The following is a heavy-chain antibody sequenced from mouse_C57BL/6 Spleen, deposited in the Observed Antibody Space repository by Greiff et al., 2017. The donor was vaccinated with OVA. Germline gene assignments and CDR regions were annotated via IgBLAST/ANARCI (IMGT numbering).Heavy chain of an antibody. J-gene: IGHJ2*01. CDR3: ARRGTTGSYFDY. V-gene: IGHV1-69*01. Sequence: QVQLQQPGAELVMPGASVKLSCKASGYTFTSYWMHWVKQRPGQGLEWIGEIDPSDSYTNYNQKFKGKSTLTVDKSSSTAYMQLSSLTSEDSAVYYCARRGTTGSYFDYWGQGTTLTVSS. CDR2: IDPSDSYT. CDR1: GYTFTSYW. D-gene: IGHD1-1*01.